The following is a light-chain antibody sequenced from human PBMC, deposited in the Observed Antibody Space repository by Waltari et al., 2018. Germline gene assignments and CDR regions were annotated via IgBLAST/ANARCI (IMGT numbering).Light chain of an antibody. CDR3: QQYNKWPPLT. CDR2: GAS. J-gene: IGKJ4*01. CDR1: QNIHDN. V-gene: IGKV3-15*01. Sequence: EVLMTQSPATLSVSPWERVTLSCRASQNIHDNLAWYQQKPGQAPRLLTYGASTRATDIPARFRGSGSGTEFTLTINSLQSEDLGIYYCQQYNKWPPLTFGGGTKVEIK.